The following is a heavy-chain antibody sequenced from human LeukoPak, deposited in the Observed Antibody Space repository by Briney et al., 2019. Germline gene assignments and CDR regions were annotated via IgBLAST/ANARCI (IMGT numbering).Heavy chain of an antibody. Sequence: QPGGSLRLSCAASRFSFSRYGMHWVRQAPGKGLVWVSHINNDGSSTRYADSVKGRFTISRDNSKNTLYLQMNSLRAEDTAVYYCAKDQIVVVPAAILNGMDVWGQGTTVTVSS. J-gene: IGHJ6*02. V-gene: IGHV3-74*01. CDR2: INNDGSST. CDR1: RFSFSRYG. D-gene: IGHD2-2*01. CDR3: AKDQIVVVPAAILNGMDV.